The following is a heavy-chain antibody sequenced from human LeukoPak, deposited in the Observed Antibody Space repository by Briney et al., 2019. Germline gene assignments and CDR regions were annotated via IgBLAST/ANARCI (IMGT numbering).Heavy chain of an antibody. D-gene: IGHD3-16*01. J-gene: IGHJ6*03. CDR3: ARVTQVDDYVWGRYNYMDV. Sequence: ASVKVSCKASGGTFSSYAISWVRQAPGQGLEWMGGIIPIFGTANYAQKFQGRVTITADESTSTAYMELSSLRSEDTAVYYCARVTQVDDYVWGRYNYMDVWGKGTTVTVSS. CDR2: IIPIFGTA. V-gene: IGHV1-69*13. CDR1: GGTFSSYA.